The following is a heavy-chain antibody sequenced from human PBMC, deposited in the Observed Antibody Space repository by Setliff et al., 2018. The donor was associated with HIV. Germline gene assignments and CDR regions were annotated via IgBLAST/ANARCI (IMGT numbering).Heavy chain of an antibody. D-gene: IGHD3-9*01. CDR1: GYTFTSYG. CDR3: ARHLPDVDGYAFDI. Sequence: ASVKVSCKASGYTFTSYGISWVRQAPGHGLEWMGWISVYNGYTNYAQKLQGRVTMNTDTSTSTAYIDLRSLGSDDTAVYYFARHLPDVDGYAFDIWGQGTMVTVSS. V-gene: IGHV1-18*01. CDR2: ISVYNGYT. J-gene: IGHJ3*02.